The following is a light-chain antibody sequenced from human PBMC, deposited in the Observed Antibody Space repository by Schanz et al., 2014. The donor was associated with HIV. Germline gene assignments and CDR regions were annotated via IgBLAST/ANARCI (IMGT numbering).Light chain of an antibody. J-gene: IGLJ2*01. V-gene: IGLV2-23*02. CDR1: SSDAGRHNL. Sequence: QSALTQPASVSGSPGQSITISCTGTSSDAGRHNLVSWYQQHPGKAPKLMIYEVSKRPSGVSNRFSGSKSGNTASLTISGLQAEDEADYYCCSYAGSSTLVFGGGTQLTVL. CDR3: CSYAGSSTLV. CDR2: EVS.